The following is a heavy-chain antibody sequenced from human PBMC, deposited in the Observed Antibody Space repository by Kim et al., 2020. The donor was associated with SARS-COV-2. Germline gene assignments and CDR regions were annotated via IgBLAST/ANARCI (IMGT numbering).Heavy chain of an antibody. V-gene: IGHV3-53*01. Sequence: TYSADPGKGRFTISRDNSKNTLYLQMNSLRAEDTAVYYCASPFGGVIGYWGQGTLVTVSS. D-gene: IGHD3-16*01. CDR3: ASPFGGVIGY. J-gene: IGHJ4*02. CDR2: T.